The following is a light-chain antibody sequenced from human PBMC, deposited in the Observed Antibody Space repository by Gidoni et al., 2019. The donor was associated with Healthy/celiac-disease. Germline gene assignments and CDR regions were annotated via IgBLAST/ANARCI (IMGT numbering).Light chain of an antibody. J-gene: IGLJ3*02. V-gene: IGLV1-40*01. CDR1: SPHVGAGYN. CDR2: GNS. Sequence: QSVLTPPPSVSAVPASRVTIACTGCSPHVGAGYNVHWYQQLPGTAPKLLIYGNSNRPSGVPDRFSGSKSGTSASLAITGLQAEDEADYYCQSYDSSLSGGVFGGGTKLTVL. CDR3: QSYDSSLSGGV.